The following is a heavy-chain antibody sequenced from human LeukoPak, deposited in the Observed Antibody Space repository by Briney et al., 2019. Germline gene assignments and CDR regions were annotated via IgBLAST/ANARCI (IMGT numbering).Heavy chain of an antibody. D-gene: IGHD5-24*01. CDR3: ARDGDGYNYDY. V-gene: IGHV1-18*01. CDR2: ISVYNGNT. CDR1: GGTFSSYA. J-gene: IGHJ4*02. Sequence: GASVKVSCKASGGTFSSYAISWVRQATGQGLEWMGWISVYNGNTNYAQKLQGRVTMTTDTSTSTAFMELRSLRSDDTAVYYCARDGDGYNYDYWGQGTLVTVSS.